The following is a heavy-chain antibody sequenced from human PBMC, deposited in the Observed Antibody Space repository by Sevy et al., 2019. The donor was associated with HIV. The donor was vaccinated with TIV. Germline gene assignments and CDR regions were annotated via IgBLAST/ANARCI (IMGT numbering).Heavy chain of an antibody. CDR3: ARLDFWSGYPYFDY. CDR1: GGSISSSSYY. D-gene: IGHD3-3*01. V-gene: IGHV4-39*01. CDR2: IYYSGST. J-gene: IGHJ4*02. Sequence: SETLSLTCTVSGGSISSSSYYWGWIRQPPGKGLEWIGSIYYSGSTYYNPSLKSRVTISVDTSKNQFSRKLSSVTAADTAVYYCARLDFWSGYPYFDYWGQGTLVTVSS.